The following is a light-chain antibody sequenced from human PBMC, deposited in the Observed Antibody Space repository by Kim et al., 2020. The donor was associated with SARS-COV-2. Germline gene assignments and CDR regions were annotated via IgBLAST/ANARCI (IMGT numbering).Light chain of an antibody. CDR1: QTISNN. V-gene: IGKV3-15*01. CDR2: GAS. J-gene: IGKJ2*01. CDR3: QQYNDWPPAYP. Sequence: EIVMTQSPATVSVFLGERATLSCRASQTISNNLAWYQQKPGQAPRLLIYGASTRATAVPARFSGSGFGTEFTLTITGLQSEDFAVYYCQQYNDWPPAYPFGQGTKLEI.